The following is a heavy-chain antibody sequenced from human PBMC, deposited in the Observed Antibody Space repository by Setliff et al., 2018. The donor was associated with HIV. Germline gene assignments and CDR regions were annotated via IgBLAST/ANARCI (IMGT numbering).Heavy chain of an antibody. CDR2: IIPLLGTP. V-gene: IGHV1-69*06. CDR1: GGSFRNYA. Sequence: SVKVSRKASGGSFRNYAINWVRQAPGQGLEWMGGIIPLLGTPNYAHKFQGRVTITAAKYSSTVYMELSSLRSEDSSVFYCARDRSGISVAAPDAFDVWGQGTLVTVSS. J-gene: IGHJ3*01. D-gene: IGHD6-19*01. CDR3: ARDRSGISVAAPDAFDV.